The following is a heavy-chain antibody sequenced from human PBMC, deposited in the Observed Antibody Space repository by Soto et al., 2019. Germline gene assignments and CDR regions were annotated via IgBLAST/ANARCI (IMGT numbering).Heavy chain of an antibody. Sequence: QVQLVESGGGVVQPGRSLRLSCAASGFTFNRYGMHWVRQAPGKGLEWVAVIWYDGSSEYYADSVKGRFTISRDNSKNPRLLQMNSLRAEDTAVYYCARGVDYFDYWGQGTLVTVSS. CDR3: ARGVDYFDY. V-gene: IGHV3-33*01. CDR1: GFTFNRYG. J-gene: IGHJ4*02. CDR2: IWYDGSSE.